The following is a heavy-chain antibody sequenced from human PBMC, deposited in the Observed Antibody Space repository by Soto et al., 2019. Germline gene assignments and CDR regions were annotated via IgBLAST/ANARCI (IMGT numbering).Heavy chain of an antibody. V-gene: IGHV1-69*13. CDR3: ARVLVHRLHLYYYYGMDV. CDR2: IIPIFGTA. J-gene: IGHJ6*02. Sequence: SVKVSCKASGGTFSSYAISWVRQAPGQGLEWMGGIIPIFGTANYAQKFQGRVTITADESTSTAYMELSILRSEDTAVYYCARVLVHRLHLYYYYGMDVWGQGTTVTVSS. CDR1: GGTFSSYA. D-gene: IGHD4-4*01.